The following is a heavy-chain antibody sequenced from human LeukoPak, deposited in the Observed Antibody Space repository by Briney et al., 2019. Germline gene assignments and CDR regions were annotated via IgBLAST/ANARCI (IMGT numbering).Heavy chain of an antibody. CDR2: ISSNGGST. Sequence: GGSLRLSCAASGFTFSSYAMRWVRQAPGKGLEYVSDISSNGGSTYYANSVKGRFTISRDNPKNTLYLQMGSLRAEDMAVYYCARIGVSYRELDYWGQGTLVTVSS. J-gene: IGHJ4*02. D-gene: IGHD1-26*01. V-gene: IGHV3-64*01. CDR1: GFTFSSYA. CDR3: ARIGVSYRELDY.